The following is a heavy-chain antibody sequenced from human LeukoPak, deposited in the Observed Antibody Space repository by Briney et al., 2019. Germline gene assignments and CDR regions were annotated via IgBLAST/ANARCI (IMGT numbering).Heavy chain of an antibody. CDR2: IKQDESEK. CDR1: GFTFSSYW. CDR3: ARFKRAGSCRFDY. D-gene: IGHD2-2*01. J-gene: IGHJ4*02. V-gene: IGHV3-7*01. Sequence: GGSLRLSCAASGFTFSSYWMSWVRQAPGKGLEWVANIKQDESEKYYVDSVKGRFTISRDNAKNSLYLQMNSLRAEDTAVYYCARFKRAGSCRFDYWGQGTLVTVSS.